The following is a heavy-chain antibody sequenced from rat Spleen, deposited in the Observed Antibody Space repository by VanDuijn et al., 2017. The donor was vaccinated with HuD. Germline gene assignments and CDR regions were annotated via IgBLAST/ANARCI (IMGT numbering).Heavy chain of an antibody. V-gene: IGHV5-29*01. CDR2: INYDGSST. CDR3: ARPGGSQYYFDY. D-gene: IGHD5-1*01. J-gene: IGHJ2*01. Sequence: EVQLVESGGDLVQPGRSLKLSCAASGFTFTNYYMAWVRQAPTKGLEWVASINYDGSSTYYRDSVKGRFTLSRDNAKSSLYLQMDSLRSEDTATYYCARPGGSQYYFDYWGQGVMVTVSS. CDR1: GFTFTNYY.